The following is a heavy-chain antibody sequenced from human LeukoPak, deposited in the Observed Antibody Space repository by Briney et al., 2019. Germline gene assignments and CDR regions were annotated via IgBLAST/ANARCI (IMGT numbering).Heavy chain of an antibody. Sequence: GGSLRLSCAASTFTFSNYWMHWVRQAPGKGLVWVSRINGDGSSTRYADSVKGRFTISRDNAKNSLYLQMNSLRAEDTALYYCARSGYCSSTSCYRDYYYYMDVWGKGTTVTISS. D-gene: IGHD2-2*02. CDR1: TFTFSNYW. J-gene: IGHJ6*03. CDR3: ARSGYCSSTSCYRDYYYYMDV. CDR2: INGDGSST. V-gene: IGHV3-74*01.